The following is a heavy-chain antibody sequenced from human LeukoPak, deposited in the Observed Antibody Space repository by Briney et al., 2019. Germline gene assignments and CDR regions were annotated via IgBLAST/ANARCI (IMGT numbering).Heavy chain of an antibody. J-gene: IGHJ4*02. V-gene: IGHV1-2*02. CDR3: AKPSRDFDSSGYSHFDY. CDR2: INPNSGGT. CDR1: VYTFTGYY. D-gene: IGHD3-22*01. Sequence: ASVKVSCKASVYTFTGYYMHWVRQAPAQGLEWMGWINPNSGGTNYAQKFQGRVTMTRDTSISTAYMQLSRLRSDDTAIYYCAKPSRDFDSSGYSHFDYWGQGTLVTVSS.